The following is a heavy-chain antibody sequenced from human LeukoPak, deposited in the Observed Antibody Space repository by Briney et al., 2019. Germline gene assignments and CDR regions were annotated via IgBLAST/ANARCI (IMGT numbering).Heavy chain of an antibody. V-gene: IGHV4-34*01. D-gene: IGHD4-11*01. CDR2: INHSGST. CDR1: GGSFSGYY. J-gene: IGHJ6*02. CDR3: ARHNQVTVTTSSYSYPMDV. Sequence: SETLSLTCAVYGGSFSGYYWSWIRQPPGKGLEWIGEINHSGSTNYNPSLKSRVTISVDTSKNQFSLKLSSVTAADTAVYYCARHNQVTVTTSSYSYPMDVWGQGTTVSVSS.